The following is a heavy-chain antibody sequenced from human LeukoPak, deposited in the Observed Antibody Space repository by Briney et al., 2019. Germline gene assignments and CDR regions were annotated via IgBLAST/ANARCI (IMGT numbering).Heavy chain of an antibody. Sequence: GGSLRLSCAASGFTFSSYAMSWVRHAPGKGLEWVSAISGSGGSTYYADSVKGRFTISRDNSKNTLYLQMNSLRAEDTAVYYCAKGEWELPTDYYYYGMDVWGQGTTVTVSS. J-gene: IGHJ6*02. D-gene: IGHD1-26*01. CDR3: AKGEWELPTDYYYYGMDV. CDR2: ISGSGGST. V-gene: IGHV3-23*01. CDR1: GFTFSSYA.